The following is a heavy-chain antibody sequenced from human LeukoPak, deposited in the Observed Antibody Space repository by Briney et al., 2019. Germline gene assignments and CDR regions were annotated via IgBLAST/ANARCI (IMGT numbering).Heavy chain of an antibody. Sequence: SETLSLTCAVSAGSIRNYYWSWIRQPPGKGLEWIGYIYYSGSTNYNPSLQSRVTISVDTSKNQFSLKLRSVTAADTAVYYCARGGNILLRVGELLPFPSGGFDAWGQGTLVTVSS. J-gene: IGHJ5*02. CDR2: IYYSGST. V-gene: IGHV4-59*01. CDR1: AGSIRNYY. D-gene: IGHD3-10*01. CDR3: ARGGNILLRVGELLPFPSGGFDA.